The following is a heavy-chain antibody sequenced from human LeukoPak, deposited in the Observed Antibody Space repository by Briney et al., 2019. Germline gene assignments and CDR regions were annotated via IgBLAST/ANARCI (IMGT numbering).Heavy chain of an antibody. J-gene: IGHJ6*03. CDR1: GGSFSGYY. V-gene: IGHV4-34*01. Sequence: SETLSLTCAVYGGSFSGYYWSWIRQPPGKGLEWIGEINHSGSTNYNPSLKSRVTISVDTSKNQFSLKLSSVTAADTAVYYCARARPRNYMDVWGKGTTVTVSS. CDR3: ARARPRNYMDV. D-gene: IGHD7-27*01. CDR2: INHSGST.